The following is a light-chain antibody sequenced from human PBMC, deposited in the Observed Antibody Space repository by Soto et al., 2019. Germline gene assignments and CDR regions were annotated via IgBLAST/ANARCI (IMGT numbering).Light chain of an antibody. CDR2: GAS. J-gene: IGKJ4*01. Sequence: EIVMTQARATLSVSPGERATLSCRPSQSVSSNLAWYQQKPGHAPRLLIYGASTRATGIPARFSGSGSGTEFTLTLSSLQSEDFAVYYCQQYNNWTPLTFGGGNKVDI. CDR3: QQYNNWTPLT. V-gene: IGKV3-15*01. CDR1: QSVSSN.